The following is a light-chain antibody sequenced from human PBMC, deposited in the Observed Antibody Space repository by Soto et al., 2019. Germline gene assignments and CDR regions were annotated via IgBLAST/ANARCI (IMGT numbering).Light chain of an antibody. CDR1: ENITRY. J-gene: IGKJ5*01. Sequence: DIQMTQSPSSLSASVGDRVTIAGGASENITRYLNWYQQIPGKAPNLLIYAVARLQSGVPSRFSAIGSGTDFTLTITSLQPEDFATYYCQQTYSSLITFGQGTRLEIK. CDR2: AVA. V-gene: IGKV1-39*01. CDR3: QQTYSSLIT.